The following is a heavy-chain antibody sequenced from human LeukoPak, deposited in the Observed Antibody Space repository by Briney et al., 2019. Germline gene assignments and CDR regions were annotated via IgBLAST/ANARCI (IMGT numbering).Heavy chain of an antibody. CDR2: INHSGST. CDR1: GGSFSGYY. V-gene: IGHV4-34*01. J-gene: IGHJ4*02. CDR3: ARTYYDYVWGSYRPGFDY. Sequence: PSETLSLTCTVYGGSFSGYYWSWIRQPPGKGLEWIGEINHSGSTNYNPSLKSRVTISVDTSKNQFSLKLSSVTAADTAVYYCARTYYDYVWGSYRPGFDYWGQGTLVTVSS. D-gene: IGHD3-16*02.